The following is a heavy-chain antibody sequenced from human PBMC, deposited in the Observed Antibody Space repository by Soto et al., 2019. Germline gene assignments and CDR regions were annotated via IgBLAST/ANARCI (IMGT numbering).Heavy chain of an antibody. CDR2: ISGSGGST. Sequence: PGGSLRLSCAASGFTFSSYAMSWVRQAPGKGLEWVSAISGSGGSTYYADSVKGRFTISRDNSKNTLYLKINSLRAEDTAFFYWATRGFFGIVSVFDYWGRGPLVPVPS. CDR3: ATRGFFGIVSVFDY. D-gene: IGHD3-3*01. J-gene: IGHJ4*02. CDR1: GFTFSSYA. V-gene: IGHV3-23*01.